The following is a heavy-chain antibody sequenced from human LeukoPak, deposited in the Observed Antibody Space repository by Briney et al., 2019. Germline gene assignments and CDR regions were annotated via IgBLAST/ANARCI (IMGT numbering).Heavy chain of an antibody. CDR3: ARSYYYDSSGYYLFDY. V-gene: IGHV7-4-1*02. CDR1: GYTFTSYA. D-gene: IGHD3-22*01. J-gene: IGHJ4*02. Sequence: GASVKVSCKASGYTFTSYAMNWVRQAPGQGLEWMGWINTNTGNPTYAQGFTGRFVFSLDTPVSTAYLQISSLKAGDTAVYYCARSYYYDSSGYYLFDYWGQGTLVTVSS. CDR2: INTNTGNP.